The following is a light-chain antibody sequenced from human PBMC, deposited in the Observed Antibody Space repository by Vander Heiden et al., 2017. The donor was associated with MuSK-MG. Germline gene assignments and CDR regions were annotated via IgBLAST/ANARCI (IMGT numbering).Light chain of an antibody. CDR2: SGS. Sequence: SVGDRVTITCRASQTISNYLNWYQQRPGKAPKLLIYSGSTVQSGVPSRFSGRGSGTDFTLTISRLQPEDFATYYCQQRDSSFRTFGQGTKVEIK. J-gene: IGKJ2*02. V-gene: IGKV1-39*01. CDR3: QQRDSSFRT. CDR1: QTISNY.